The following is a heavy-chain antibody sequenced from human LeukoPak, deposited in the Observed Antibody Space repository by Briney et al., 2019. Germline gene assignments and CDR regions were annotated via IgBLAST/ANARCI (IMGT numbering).Heavy chain of an antibody. CDR3: TRRGYNRGFDDAFDV. V-gene: IGHV3-9*01. CDR2: ITWNSADI. CDR1: GFTFHDYA. D-gene: IGHD5-18*01. J-gene: IGHJ3*01. Sequence: PGRSLRLSCAASGFTFHDYAMHWVRLAPGRGLEWVSSITWNSADIVFADSVKGRFTISRDNAQNSLFLQMDSLRTEDTALYYCTRRGYNRGFDDAFDVWGQGTMVTVSS.